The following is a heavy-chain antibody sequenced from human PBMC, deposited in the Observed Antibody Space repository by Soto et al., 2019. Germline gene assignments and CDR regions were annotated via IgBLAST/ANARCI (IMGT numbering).Heavy chain of an antibody. Sequence: GSLRLSCAASGFTFSSYGMHWVRQAPGKGLEWVSVIYSGGSTYYADSVKGRFTISRDNSKNTLYLQMNSLRAEDTAVYYCARGIAVAGTLSLYYYYGMDVWGQGTTVTAP. CDR1: GFTFSSYG. D-gene: IGHD6-19*01. CDR3: ARGIAVAGTLSLYYYYGMDV. J-gene: IGHJ6*02. V-gene: IGHV3-53*01. CDR2: IYSGGST.